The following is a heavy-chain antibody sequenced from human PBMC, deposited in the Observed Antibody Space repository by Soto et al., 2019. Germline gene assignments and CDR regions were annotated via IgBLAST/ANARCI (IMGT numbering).Heavy chain of an antibody. CDR2: IYPGDSDT. V-gene: IGHV5-51*01. CDR3: ARPPDDWNAYFDY. CDR1: GYSFISYW. J-gene: IGHJ4*02. D-gene: IGHD1-1*01. Sequence: PGESLKISCKGAGYSFISYWIGWVRQMPGKGLEWMGIIYPGDSDTRYSPSFQGQVTISADKSISTAYLQWSSLKASDTAMYYCARPPDDWNAYFDYWGQGTLVTVSS.